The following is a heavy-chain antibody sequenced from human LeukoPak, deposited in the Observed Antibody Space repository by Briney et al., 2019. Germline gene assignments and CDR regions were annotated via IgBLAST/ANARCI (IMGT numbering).Heavy chain of an antibody. J-gene: IGHJ6*02. V-gene: IGHV1-18*01. CDR2: ISAYNGNT. CDR1: GYTFTSYG. D-gene: IGHD5-18*01. CDR3: ARDPPWIQLWSYYYYYYGMDV. Sequence: ASVKVSCKASGYTFTSYGISWVRQAPGQGLEWMGWISAYNGNTNYAQKLQGRVTMTTDTSTSTACMELRSLRSDDTAVYYCARDPPWIQLWSYYYYYYGMDVWGQGTTVTVSS.